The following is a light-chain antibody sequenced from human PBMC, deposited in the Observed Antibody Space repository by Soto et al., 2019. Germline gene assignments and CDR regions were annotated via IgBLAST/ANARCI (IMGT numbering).Light chain of an antibody. CDR3: QQYDNSPET. CDR1: QDVLTN. Sequence: EIVMTQSPATLSVSPGERATLSCRASQDVLTNLAWYQHKRGQAPRLLISGASGRATGIPDRFSASGSGTDFTLTIRGLEPEDFAVYYCQQYDNSPETFGQGSMVDI. CDR2: GAS. J-gene: IGKJ1*01. V-gene: IGKV3-20*01.